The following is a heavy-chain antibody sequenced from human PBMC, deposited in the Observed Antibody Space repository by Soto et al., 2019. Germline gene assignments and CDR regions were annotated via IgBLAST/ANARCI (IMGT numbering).Heavy chain of an antibody. V-gene: IGHV4-30-4*01. Sequence: SETLSLTCTVSGGSISSGDYYWSWIRQPPGKGLEWIGYIYYSGSTYYNPSLKSRVTISVDTSKNQFSLKLSSVTAADTAVYYCARGDDYVVHAYWGQGTLVTVSS. CDR3: ARGDDYVVHAY. CDR1: GGSISSGDYY. D-gene: IGHD3-16*01. CDR2: IYYSGST. J-gene: IGHJ4*02.